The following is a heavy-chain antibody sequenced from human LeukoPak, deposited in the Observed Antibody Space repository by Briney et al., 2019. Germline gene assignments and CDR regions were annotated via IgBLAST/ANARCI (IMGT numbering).Heavy chain of an antibody. CDR3: ARVMYSSGWSRRGNYFGMDV. D-gene: IGHD6-19*01. CDR1: GGSFSGYY. CDR2: ITHSGST. Sequence: SETLSLTCAVHGGSFSGYYWNWIRQPPGKGLEWIGEITHSGSTKYNPSLKSRVTISVDTSKNQFSLRLSSATAADTAVYYCARVMYSSGWSRRGNYFGMDVWGQGTTVTVYS. J-gene: IGHJ6*02. V-gene: IGHV4-34*01.